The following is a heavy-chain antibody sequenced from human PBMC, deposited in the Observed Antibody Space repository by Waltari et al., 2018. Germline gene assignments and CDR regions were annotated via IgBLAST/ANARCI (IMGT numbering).Heavy chain of an antibody. CDR1: GFTFSIYA. J-gene: IGHJ4*02. D-gene: IGHD2-21*02. CDR2: VRAAGAAT. V-gene: IGHV3-23*04. CDR3: VTFCGGDCLDY. Sequence: EVQLVESGGDLVQPGGSLRLSCAASGFTFSIYAMSWVRQAPGKGLEWLSSVRAAGAATSYADSLMGRFTISRDNSKNTLYLRMNRLRVDDTAVYYCVTFCGGDCLDYWGQGTLVTVSS.